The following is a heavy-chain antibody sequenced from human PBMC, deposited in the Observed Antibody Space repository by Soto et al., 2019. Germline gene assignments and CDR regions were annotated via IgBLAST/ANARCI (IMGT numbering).Heavy chain of an antibody. CDR3: AKGVTEMATLNGMDV. J-gene: IGHJ6*02. CDR2: ISYDGSNK. D-gene: IGHD2-15*01. Sequence: QVQLVESGGDVVQTGRSLRLSCAASGFTFSSYGMHWVRQAPGKGLEWVAVISYDGSNKYYADSVKGRFTISRDNSKNTLYLQMNSLRAEDTAVYYCAKGVTEMATLNGMDVWGQGTTVTVSS. CDR1: GFTFSSYG. V-gene: IGHV3-30*18.